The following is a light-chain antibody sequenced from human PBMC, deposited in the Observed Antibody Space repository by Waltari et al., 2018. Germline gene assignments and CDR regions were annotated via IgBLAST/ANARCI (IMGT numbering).Light chain of an antibody. Sequence: QSVLTQPPSTSGTPGQTVTISCSGSTSTIGTNTVTWYQLFPGTAPKVLVFANYQPPSGLPDRFSAATSGTSASLVISGLQAEDEGVYFCATWDDSLVGRVFGGGTNLTVL. CDR1: TSTIGTNT. CDR3: ATWDDSLVGRV. V-gene: IGLV1-44*01. CDR2: ANY. J-gene: IGLJ2*01.